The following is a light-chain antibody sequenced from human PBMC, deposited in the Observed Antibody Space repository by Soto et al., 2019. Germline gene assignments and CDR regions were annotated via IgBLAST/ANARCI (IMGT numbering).Light chain of an antibody. CDR3: QQSYSTPIT. CDR2: AAS. J-gene: IGKJ5*01. V-gene: IGKV1-39*01. CDR1: QTISNY. Sequence: DIQMTQSPSTLSASVGDRATITCRASQTISNYLNWYQQKPGKAPKLLIYAASSLQSGVPPRFSGSGSGTDFTLTISSLQPEDFATFYCQQSYSTPITFGQGTRLEIK.